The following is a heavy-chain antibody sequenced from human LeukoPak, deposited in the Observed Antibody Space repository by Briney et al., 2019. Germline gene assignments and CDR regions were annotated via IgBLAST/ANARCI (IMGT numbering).Heavy chain of an antibody. D-gene: IGHD2-2*01. J-gene: IGHJ4*02. Sequence: PGGSLRLSCAASGFTFSSYAMSWVRQAPGKGLEWVSAISGSGGSTYYADSVKGRFTISRDNSKNTLYLQMNSLRAEDTAVYYCAKDLDGDCSSTSCLYFDYWGQGTLVTVSS. CDR1: GFTFSSYA. CDR3: AKDLDGDCSSTSCLYFDY. V-gene: IGHV3-23*01. CDR2: ISGSGGST.